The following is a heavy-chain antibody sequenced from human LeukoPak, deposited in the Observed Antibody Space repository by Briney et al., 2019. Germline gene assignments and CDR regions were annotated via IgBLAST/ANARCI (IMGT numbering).Heavy chain of an antibody. CDR1: GGTFSSYA. J-gene: IGHJ6*03. V-gene: IGHV1-69*01. D-gene: IGHD2-2*01. CDR2: IIPIFGTA. Sequence: SVKVSCKACGGTFSSYAISWVRQAPGQGLEWMGGIIPIFGTANYAQKFQGRVTITADESTSTAYMELSSLRSEDTAVYYCARDLRCSSTSCYSYYYYYMHVWGKGTTVTVSS. CDR3: ARDLRCSSTSCYSYYYYYMHV.